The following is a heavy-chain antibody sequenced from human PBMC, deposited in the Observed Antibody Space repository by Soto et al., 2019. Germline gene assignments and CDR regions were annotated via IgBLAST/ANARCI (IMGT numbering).Heavy chain of an antibody. D-gene: IGHD3-3*02. V-gene: IGHV3-30*18. J-gene: IGHJ4*02. CDR3: AKDLMPISPDTSFDY. CDR1: EFTFRSYG. Sequence: QVQLVESGGGVVQPGRSLRLSCAASEFTFRSYGMHWVRQAPGKGLEWVARISYDGSEKHFADSVKGRFTISRDNVKNTLFLQMNSLRAEDTAVYYCAKDLMPISPDTSFDYWGQGALVSVSS. CDR2: ISYDGSEK.